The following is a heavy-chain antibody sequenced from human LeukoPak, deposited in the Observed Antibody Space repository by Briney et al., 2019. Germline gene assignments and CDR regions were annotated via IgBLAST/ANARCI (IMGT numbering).Heavy chain of an antibody. J-gene: IGHJ4*02. Sequence: GGSLRLSCAASGFTFSSYAMTWVRQAPGRGLEWVSLISSSGINTYYADSVKGRFTISRDNSKNTLYLQMNSPRAEDTAVYYCAKDRSGWFYFDYWGQGALVTVSS. CDR2: ISSSGINT. CDR1: GFTFSSYA. CDR3: AKDRSGWFYFDY. D-gene: IGHD6-19*01. V-gene: IGHV3-23*01.